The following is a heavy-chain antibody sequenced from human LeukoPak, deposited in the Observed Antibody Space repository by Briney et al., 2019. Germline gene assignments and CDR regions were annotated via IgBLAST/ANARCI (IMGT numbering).Heavy chain of an antibody. CDR2: INTNTGNP. V-gene: IGHV7-4-1*02. Sequence: EASVRVSSKASGYTFTIYAMNWVRQAPGQGLEWMGWINTNTGNPTYAQGFTGRFVFSLDTSVSTAYLQISSLKAEDTAVYYCARDQTYYDSSGRAFDIWGQGTMVTVSS. J-gene: IGHJ3*02. CDR3: ARDQTYYDSSGRAFDI. CDR1: GYTFTIYA. D-gene: IGHD3-22*01.